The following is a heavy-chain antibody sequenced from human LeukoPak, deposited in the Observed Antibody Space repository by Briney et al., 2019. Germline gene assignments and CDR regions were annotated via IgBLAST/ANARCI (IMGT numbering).Heavy chain of an antibody. CDR3: ARYVGGYSYGYSFDY. CDR1: GGSMSSYY. V-gene: IGHV4-34*01. J-gene: IGHJ4*02. CDR2: INHSGST. Sequence: SETLSLTCTVSGGSMSSYYWSWIRQPPGKGLEWIGEINHSGSTNYNPSLKSRDTISVDTSKNQFSLKLSSVTAADTAVYYCARYVGGYSYGYSFDYWGQGTLVTVSS. D-gene: IGHD5-18*01.